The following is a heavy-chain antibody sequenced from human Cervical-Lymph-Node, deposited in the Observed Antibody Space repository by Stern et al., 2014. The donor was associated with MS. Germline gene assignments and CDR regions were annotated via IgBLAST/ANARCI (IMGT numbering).Heavy chain of an antibody. CDR1: GGSISSGGSS. Sequence: VQLVESGSGQAKPSQTLSLTCAVSGGSISSGGSSWNWIRQPPGKGLEWIGFIYHSGSTYYNPSLKGRVLISVDTSNNTFALKLRSVTAADTAVYYCARGGVIYTQDRNGFDVWGQGTMVTVSS. V-gene: IGHV4-30-2*01. J-gene: IGHJ3*01. CDR3: ARGGVIYTQDRNGFDV. CDR2: IYHSGST. D-gene: IGHD2-21*01.